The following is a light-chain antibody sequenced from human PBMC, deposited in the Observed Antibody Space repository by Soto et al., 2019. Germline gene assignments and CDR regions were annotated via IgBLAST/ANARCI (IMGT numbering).Light chain of an antibody. Sequence: EIVLTQSPGTLSLSPGERATLSCRASQRVSSSYLAWYQQKPSQAPRLLIYGASSMATGIPDRFSGSGSGTDFTLTISSLEPEDFAVYYCQQYGSSPLTFGGGTKVDSK. J-gene: IGKJ4*01. CDR1: QRVSSSY. CDR2: GAS. CDR3: QQYGSSPLT. V-gene: IGKV3-20*01.